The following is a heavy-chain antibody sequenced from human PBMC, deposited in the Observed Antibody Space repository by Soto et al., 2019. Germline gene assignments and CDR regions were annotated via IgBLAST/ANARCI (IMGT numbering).Heavy chain of an antibody. CDR1: GGSIISYY. CDR3: ARRWGPTFDF. Sequence: ASETLSLPCTVSGGSIISYYWSWIRQPPGKGLEWIGYIYYSGSTNYNPSLKSRVTISVDTSKNQFSLKLSSVTAADTAVYYCARRWGPTFDFWGQGTLVTVSS. V-gene: IGHV4-59*01. J-gene: IGHJ4*02. CDR2: IYYSGST. D-gene: IGHD1-26*01.